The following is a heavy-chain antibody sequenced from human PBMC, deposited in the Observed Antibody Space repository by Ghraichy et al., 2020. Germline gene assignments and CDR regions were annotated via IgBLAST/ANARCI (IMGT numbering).Heavy chain of an antibody. D-gene: IGHD2-2*01. CDR3: AAQVPAAQYYYYYYMDV. Sequence: GGSLRLSCAASGFTFSSYSMNWVRQAPGKGLEWVSYISSSSSTIYYADSVKGRFTISRDNAKNSLYLQMNSLRAEDTAVYYCAAQVPAAQYYYYYYMDVWGKGTTVTVSS. J-gene: IGHJ6*03. CDR2: ISSSSSTI. V-gene: IGHV3-48*04. CDR1: GFTFSSYS.